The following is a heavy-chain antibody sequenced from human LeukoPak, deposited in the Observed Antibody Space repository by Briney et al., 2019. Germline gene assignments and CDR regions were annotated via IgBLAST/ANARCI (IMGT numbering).Heavy chain of an antibody. J-gene: IGHJ3*02. Sequence: PGGSLRLSCAASGFTFSSYCMHWVRQAPGKGLEWVADIWYDGSNKYYADSVKGRFTISRDNSKNTLYLQMNSLRAEDTAVYYCARSTWELRGRGAFDIWGQGPMVTVSS. CDR1: GFTFSSYC. CDR3: ARSTWELRGRGAFDI. CDR2: IWYDGSNK. D-gene: IGHD1-26*01. V-gene: IGHV3-33*01.